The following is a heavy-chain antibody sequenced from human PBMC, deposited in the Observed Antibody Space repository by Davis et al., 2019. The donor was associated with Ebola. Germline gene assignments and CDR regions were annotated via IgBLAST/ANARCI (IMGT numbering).Heavy chain of an antibody. CDR1: GYSFTSYW. D-gene: IGHD3-10*01. J-gene: IGHJ6*02. Sequence: GESLKISCKGSGYSFTSYWIGWVRQMPGKGLEWMGIIYPGDSDTRYSPSFQGQVTISADKSISTAYLQWSSLKASDTAMYYCATQTMVRGVNYGMDVWGQGTTVTVSS. V-gene: IGHV5-51*01. CDR2: IYPGDSDT. CDR3: ATQTMVRGVNYGMDV.